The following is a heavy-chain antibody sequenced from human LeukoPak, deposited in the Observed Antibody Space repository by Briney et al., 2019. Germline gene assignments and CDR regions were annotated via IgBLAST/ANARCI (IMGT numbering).Heavy chain of an antibody. J-gene: IGHJ4*02. Sequence: GGSLRLPCAASGFTFSSYNMHWVRQAPGKGLEWLAFIRFDGGDKYYADSVKGRFTISRDNSKSTLYLQSNSLRAEDTAVYYCVKDSNWSFDYWGQGTLVTVSS. CDR3: VKDSNWSFDY. D-gene: IGHD1-1*01. V-gene: IGHV3-30*02. CDR1: GFTFSSYN. CDR2: IRFDGGDK.